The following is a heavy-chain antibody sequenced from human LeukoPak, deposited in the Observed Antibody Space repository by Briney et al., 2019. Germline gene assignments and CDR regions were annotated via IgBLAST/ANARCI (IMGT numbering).Heavy chain of an antibody. V-gene: IGHV3-23*01. CDR3: ARDRTRFGSGSYPPSDY. D-gene: IGHD3-10*01. CDR2: ISGSGGST. CDR1: GFTFSSYA. Sequence: PGGSLRLSCAASGFTFSSYAMSWVRQAPGKGLEWVSAISGSGGSTYYADSVKGRFTISRDNSKNTLYLQMNSLRAEDTAVYYCARDRTRFGSGSYPPSDYWGQGTLVTVSS. J-gene: IGHJ4*02.